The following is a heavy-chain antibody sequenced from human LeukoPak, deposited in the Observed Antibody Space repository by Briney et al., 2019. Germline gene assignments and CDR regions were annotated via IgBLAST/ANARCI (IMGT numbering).Heavy chain of an antibody. CDR1: GYTFTGYY. D-gene: IGHD2-15*01. CDR2: INPNSGGT. CDR3: ARDHCSGGSCYEYYYYYGMDV. V-gene: IGHV1-2*02. J-gene: IGHJ6*02. Sequence: ASVKVSCKASGYTFTGYYMHWVRQAPGQGLEWMGWINPNSGGTNYAQKLQGRVTMTTDTSTSTAYMELRSLRSDDTAVYYCARDHCSGGSCYEYYYYYGMDVWGQGTTVTVSS.